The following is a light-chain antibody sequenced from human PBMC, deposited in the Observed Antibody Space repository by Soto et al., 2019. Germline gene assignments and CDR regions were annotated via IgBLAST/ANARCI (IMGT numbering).Light chain of an antibody. CDR1: SSDIGYYNY. V-gene: IGLV2-8*01. CDR2: EVS. J-gene: IGLJ1*01. Sequence: QSALTQPPSPSGSPGQSVTISCTGTSSDIGYYNYVSWYQQNPGKAPKLLIYEVSNRPSGVPDRFSGSKSGNTASLTVSGLQAADEADYYCTSYAGTDVHYVFGTGTKVTVL. CDR3: TSYAGTDVHYV.